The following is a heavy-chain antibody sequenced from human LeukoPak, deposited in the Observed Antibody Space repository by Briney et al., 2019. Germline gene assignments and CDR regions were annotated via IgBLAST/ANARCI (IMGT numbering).Heavy chain of an antibody. D-gene: IGHD3-3*01. CDR1: GYTFTNYG. CDR3: ARENTYYDVLSGYYSDY. V-gene: IGHV1-18*01. J-gene: IGHJ4*02. CDR2: ISAYNGNT. Sequence: ASVKVSSEASGYTFTNYGIIWVRQAPGQGLEWMGWISAYNGNTKYAQNLQGRVTMTTDTSTTTAYMELRSLRSDDTAVYYCARENTYYDVLSGYYSDYWGQGTLVTVSS.